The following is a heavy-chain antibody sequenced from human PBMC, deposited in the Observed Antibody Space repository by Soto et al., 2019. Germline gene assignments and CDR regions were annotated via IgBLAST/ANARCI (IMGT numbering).Heavy chain of an antibody. D-gene: IGHD3-3*01. CDR2: IYYSGST. CDR3: ARGNPSYDFWRPFYYYYGMDV. Sequence: PSETLSLTCTVSGGSISSYYWSWIRQPPGKGLEWIGYIYYSGSTNYNPSLKSRVTISVDTSKNQFSLKLSSVTAADTAVYYCARGNPSYDFWRPFYYYYGMDVWGQGTTVTVSS. V-gene: IGHV4-59*01. CDR1: GGSISSYY. J-gene: IGHJ6*02.